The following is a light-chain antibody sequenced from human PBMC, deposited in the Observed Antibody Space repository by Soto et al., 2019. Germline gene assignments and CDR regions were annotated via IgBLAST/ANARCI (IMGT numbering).Light chain of an antibody. J-gene: IGKJ4*01. V-gene: IGKV3-15*01. CDR3: QHYDIWPLT. CDR2: AAS. CDR1: QSVSNN. Sequence: IVLTQSPGTLSLSPGERATLSCRASQSVSNNYLAWYQQKPGQAPRLLTYAASTRATGVPARFSGSGSGTEFTLTISDLQSEDFAVYFCQHYDIWPLTFGGGTKVDIK.